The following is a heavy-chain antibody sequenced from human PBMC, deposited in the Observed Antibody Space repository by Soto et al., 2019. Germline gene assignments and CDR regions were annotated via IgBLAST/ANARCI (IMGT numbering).Heavy chain of an antibody. Sequence: EVQVVESGGGLVQPGGSLRLSCAASGFTFSRYWMHWVGQVPGSGLVWVSRIDNYGSSSIYADSVEGRFAISRDNAKNTLYLQMNRLRAEDTAVYYCARGGWSHGFDIWGQGTLVTVSS. D-gene: IGHD6-19*01. CDR2: IDNYGSSS. CDR1: GFTFSRYW. V-gene: IGHV3-74*01. J-gene: IGHJ3*02. CDR3: ARGGWSHGFDI.